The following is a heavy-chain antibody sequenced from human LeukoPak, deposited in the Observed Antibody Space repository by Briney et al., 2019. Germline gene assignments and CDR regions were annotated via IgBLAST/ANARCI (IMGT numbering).Heavy chain of an antibody. V-gene: IGHV3-23*01. J-gene: IGHJ6*03. D-gene: IGHD6-19*01. CDR3: AKGPGSGWYYYYYYMDV. Sequence: GGSLRLSCAASGFTFSSYAMSWVRLAPGKGLEWVSAISGSGGSTYYADSVKGRFTISRDNSKNTLYLQMNSLRAEDTAVYYCAKGPGSGWYYYYYYMDVWGKGTTVTVSS. CDR2: ISGSGGST. CDR1: GFTFSSYA.